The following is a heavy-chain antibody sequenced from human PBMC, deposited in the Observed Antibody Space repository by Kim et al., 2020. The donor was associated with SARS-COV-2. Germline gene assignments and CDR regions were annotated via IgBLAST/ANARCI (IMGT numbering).Heavy chain of an antibody. CDR1: GFSFSSYW. D-gene: IGHD3-10*01. CDR2: IYSDGSGT. Sequence: GGSLRLSCAASGFSFSSYWMHWVRQAPGKGLVWVSRIYSDGSGTSYADSLKGRFTISRDNAKNTLYLQMNSLSAEDTAVYYCAREGPERGEYYFDFWGQGTLVTVSS. CDR3: AREGPERGEYYFDF. J-gene: IGHJ4*02. V-gene: IGHV3-74*01.